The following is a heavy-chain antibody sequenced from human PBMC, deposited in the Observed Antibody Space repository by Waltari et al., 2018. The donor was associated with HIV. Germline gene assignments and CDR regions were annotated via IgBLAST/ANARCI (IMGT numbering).Heavy chain of an antibody. Sequence: QVQLQQWGAGLLKSSETLSLTCAVYGGSFSGYYWSWIRPPPGKGLGWIGEINHRGSTNSNPSLKGRVTIAVDTSKNQFSLKLSSVTAADTAVYYCARGPYYDSSGYYYYWGQGTLVTVSS. V-gene: IGHV4-34*01. J-gene: IGHJ4*02. CDR3: ARGPYYDSSGYYYY. CDR1: GGSFSGYY. D-gene: IGHD3-22*01. CDR2: INHRGST.